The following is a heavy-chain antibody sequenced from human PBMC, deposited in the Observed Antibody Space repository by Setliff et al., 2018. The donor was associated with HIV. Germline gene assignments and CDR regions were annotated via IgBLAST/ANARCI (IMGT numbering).Heavy chain of an antibody. CDR1: GFSFRNSFYN. D-gene: IGHD6-13*01. J-gene: IGHJ5*02. Sequence: SETLSLTCNVSGFSFRNSFYNWGWIRQPPGKGLEWIGTIYYSGTTYYNPSLKSRVTMSIDTSQNQFSLKLTSVTATDTAVYYCARHRYSSSINWFDPWGQGTPVTVSS. CDR2: IYYSGTT. V-gene: IGHV4-39*01. CDR3: ARHRYSSSINWFDP.